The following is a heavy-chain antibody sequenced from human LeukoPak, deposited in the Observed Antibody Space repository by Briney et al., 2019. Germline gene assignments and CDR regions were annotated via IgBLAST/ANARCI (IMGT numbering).Heavy chain of an antibody. J-gene: IGHJ3*02. Sequence: GASVKVSCKASGYTFTGYYMHWVRQALGQGLEWMGWINPNSGGTNYAQKFQGRVTMTRDTSISTAYMELSRLRSDDTAVYYCARGIDYYDSRPWVGFDIWGQGTMVTVSS. V-gene: IGHV1-2*02. CDR2: INPNSGGT. CDR3: ARGIDYYDSRPWVGFDI. D-gene: IGHD3-22*01. CDR1: GYTFTGYY.